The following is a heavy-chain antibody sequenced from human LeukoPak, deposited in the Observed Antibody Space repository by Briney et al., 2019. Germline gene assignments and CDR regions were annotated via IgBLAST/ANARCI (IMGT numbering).Heavy chain of an antibody. V-gene: IGHV4-30-2*01. Sequence: PSETLSLTCTVSGGSISSGGYYWSWIRQPPGKGLEWIGYIYHSGSTYCNPSLKSRVTISVDRSKNQFSLKLSSVTAADTAVYYCARTSPYFDYWGQGTLVTVSS. J-gene: IGHJ4*02. D-gene: IGHD2-2*01. CDR3: ARTSPYFDY. CDR1: GGSISSGGYY. CDR2: IYHSGST.